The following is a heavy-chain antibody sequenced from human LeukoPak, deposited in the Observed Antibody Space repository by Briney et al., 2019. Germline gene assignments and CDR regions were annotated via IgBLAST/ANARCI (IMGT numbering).Heavy chain of an antibody. Sequence: GGSLRLSCAVSGFTFGNYGMHWVRQAPGKGLEWVALISYDGSSEYYAGSVKGRFTISRDNSKITVYLQMNSLKAEDTAVYYCAKELYNYGDYGAEGLDVGGQGTTVTVS. D-gene: IGHD4-17*01. J-gene: IGHJ6*02. CDR2: ISYDGSSE. V-gene: IGHV3-30*18. CDR1: GFTFGNYG. CDR3: AKELYNYGDYGAEGLDV.